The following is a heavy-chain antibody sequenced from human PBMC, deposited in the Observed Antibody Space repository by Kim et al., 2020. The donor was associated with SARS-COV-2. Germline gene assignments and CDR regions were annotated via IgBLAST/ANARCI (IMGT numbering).Heavy chain of an antibody. CDR3: ARGAYGDVSFDY. D-gene: IGHD4-17*01. J-gene: IGHJ4*02. Sequence: TKYGQKVQGRVIMTTDTSTNTAYMERWSLRFDDTAMYYCARGAYGDVSFDYWGQGTLITVSS. V-gene: IGHV1-18*01. CDR2: T.